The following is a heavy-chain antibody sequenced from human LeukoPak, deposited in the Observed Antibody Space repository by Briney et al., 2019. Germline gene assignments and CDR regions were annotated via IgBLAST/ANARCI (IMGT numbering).Heavy chain of an antibody. J-gene: IGHJ4*02. V-gene: IGHV3-30*18. D-gene: IGHD6-13*01. CDR3: AKDPRPQSSSLDY. Sequence: PGRSLRLSCAASGFTFSSYGMHWVRQAPGKGLEWVAGISYDGSNKYYADSVKGRFTISRDNSKNTLYLQMNSLRAEDPAVYYCAKDPRPQSSSLDYWGQGTLVSVSS. CDR1: GFTFSSYG. CDR2: ISYDGSNK.